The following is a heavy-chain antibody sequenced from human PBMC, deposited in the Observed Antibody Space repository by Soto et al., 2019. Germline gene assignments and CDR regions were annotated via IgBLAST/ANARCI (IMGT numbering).Heavy chain of an antibody. V-gene: IGHV3-30-3*01. CDR1: GFTFSSYA. CDR3: ARVCSGGSCYEGVY. Sequence: PGGSLRLSCAASGFTFSSYAMHWFRQAPGKGLEWVAVISYDGSNKYYADSAKGRFTISRDNSKNTLYLQMNSLRAEDTAVYYCARVCSGGSCYEGVYWGQGTLVTVSS. CDR2: ISYDGSNK. J-gene: IGHJ4*01. D-gene: IGHD2-15*01.